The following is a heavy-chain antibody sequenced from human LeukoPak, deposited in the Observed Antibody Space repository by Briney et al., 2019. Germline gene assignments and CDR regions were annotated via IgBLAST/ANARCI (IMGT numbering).Heavy chain of an antibody. Sequence: SETLSLTCTVSGGSINDYYWSWIRQPAGKGLEWIGRIYTRGSTNYNPSLKSRVTMSVDTSKNQFSLKLSSVTAADTAVYYCARGRYCSADICSGGDAFDIWGQGTMVSVSS. J-gene: IGHJ3*02. V-gene: IGHV4-4*07. D-gene: IGHD2-15*01. CDR1: GGSINDYY. CDR3: ARGRYCSADICSGGDAFDI. CDR2: IYTRGST.